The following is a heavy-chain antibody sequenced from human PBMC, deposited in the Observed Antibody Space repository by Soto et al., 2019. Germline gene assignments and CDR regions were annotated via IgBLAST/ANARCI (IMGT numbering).Heavy chain of an antibody. CDR3: ARDPPSTRHGMDV. Sequence: EVQLVETGGGLIQPGGSLRRSCAASGFTVSSDYMSWVRQAPGKGLEWVSVIYSGGSTYYEDSVRARFTISRDNSKNTLYLQMTSLRAEDTDVYYCARDPPSTRHGMDVWGQGTTVTVSS. V-gene: IGHV3-53*02. CDR2: IYSGGST. CDR1: GFTVSSDY. J-gene: IGHJ6*02.